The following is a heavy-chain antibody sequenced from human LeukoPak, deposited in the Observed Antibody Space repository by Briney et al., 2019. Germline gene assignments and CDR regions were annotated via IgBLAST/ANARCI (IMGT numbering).Heavy chain of an antibody. D-gene: IGHD3-3*01. CDR2: MNPNSGNT. Sequence: GASVKASCKASGYTFTSYDINWVRQATGQGLEWMGWMNPNSGNTGYAQKFQGRVTMTRNTSISTAYMELSSLRSEDTAVYYCARGRLSYLGWFDPWGQGTLVTVSS. CDR3: ARGRLSYLGWFDP. CDR1: GYTFTSYD. V-gene: IGHV1-8*01. J-gene: IGHJ5*02.